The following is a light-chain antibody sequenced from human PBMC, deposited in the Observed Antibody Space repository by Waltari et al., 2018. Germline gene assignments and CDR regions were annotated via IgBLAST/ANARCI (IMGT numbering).Light chain of an antibody. CDR2: DVS. CDR1: SRDVGCYNY. V-gene: IGLV2-14*03. CDR3: SSYISSSTLEL. Sequence: QSALTQPASVSGSPGQSIPISCTGTSRDVGCYNYVSWYQQHPGKAPNLMICDVSNRPSGVSNRFSGSKSGNTASLTISGLQAEDEADYYCSSYISSSTLELFGGGTSLTVL. J-gene: IGLJ2*01.